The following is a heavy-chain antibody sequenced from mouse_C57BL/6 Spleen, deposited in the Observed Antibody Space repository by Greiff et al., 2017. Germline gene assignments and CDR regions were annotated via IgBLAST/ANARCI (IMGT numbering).Heavy chain of an antibody. CDR2: IRSKSSNYAT. D-gene: IGHD3-1*01. J-gene: IGHJ4*01. Sequence: EVQLVESGGGLVQPKGSLKLSCAASGFTFTTYAMHWVRQAPGKGLEWVARIRSKSSNYATYYADSVKDRFTISGKDSKSMLYLQMNNLKTEDTARYYGVRESPGGAMDYWGQGTSVTVSS. CDR3: VRESPGGAMDY. V-gene: IGHV10-3*01. CDR1: GFTFTTYA.